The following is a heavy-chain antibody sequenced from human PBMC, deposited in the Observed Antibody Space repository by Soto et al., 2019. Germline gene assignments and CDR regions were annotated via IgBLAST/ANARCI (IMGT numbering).Heavy chain of an antibody. CDR1: GGSISSGGYY. CDR2: IYYSGST. CDR3: ASSYGSGSYDWFDP. J-gene: IGHJ5*02. Sequence: SETLSLTCTVSGGSISSGGYYWSWIRQHPGKGLEWIGYIYYSGSTYYNPSLKSRVTISVDTSKNQFSLKLSSVTAADTAVYYCASSYGSGSYDWFDPWGQVTMVTVS. V-gene: IGHV4-31*03. D-gene: IGHD3-10*01.